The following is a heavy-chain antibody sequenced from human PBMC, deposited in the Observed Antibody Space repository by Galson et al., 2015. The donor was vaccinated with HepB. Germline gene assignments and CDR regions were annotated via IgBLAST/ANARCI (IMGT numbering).Heavy chain of an antibody. V-gene: IGHV3-30*18. J-gene: IGHJ4*02. CDR3: AKDRFRIVGAIDY. Sequence: SLRLSCAASGLTFSSYGMHWVRQAPGKGLEWVAVISYDGSNKYYADSVKGRFTISRDNSKNTLYLQMNSLRAEDTAVYYRAKDRFRIVGAIDYWGQGTLVTVSS. D-gene: IGHD1-26*01. CDR2: ISYDGSNK. CDR1: GLTFSSYG.